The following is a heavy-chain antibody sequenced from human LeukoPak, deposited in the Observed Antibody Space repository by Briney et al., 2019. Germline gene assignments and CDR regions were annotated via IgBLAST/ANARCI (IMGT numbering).Heavy chain of an antibody. CDR2: INPSGGST. Sequence: ASVKVSCKASGYTFTSYYMHWVRQAPGQGLEWMGIINPSGGSTNYAQKFQGRVTITADESTSTAYMELSSLRSEDTAVYYCARDEGVRGWGQGTLVTVSS. D-gene: IGHD2-8*01. CDR3: ARDEGVRG. J-gene: IGHJ4*02. CDR1: GYTFTSYY. V-gene: IGHV1-46*01.